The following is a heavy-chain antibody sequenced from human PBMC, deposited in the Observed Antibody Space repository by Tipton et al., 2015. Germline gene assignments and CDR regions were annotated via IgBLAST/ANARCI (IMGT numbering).Heavy chain of an antibody. V-gene: IGHV4-59*08. CDR2: IHYSGST. J-gene: IGHJ4*02. CDR1: GVSVNSYY. CDR3: ACQDYDILTRDYQTVDY. Sequence: TLSLTCTVSGVSVNSYYWGWIRQPPGKGLEYIGYIHYSGSTNYNPSLKSRVTISVDTSKNQFSLKLTSVTAADTAVYYCACQDYDILTRDYQTVDYWGQGTLVTVSS. D-gene: IGHD3-9*01.